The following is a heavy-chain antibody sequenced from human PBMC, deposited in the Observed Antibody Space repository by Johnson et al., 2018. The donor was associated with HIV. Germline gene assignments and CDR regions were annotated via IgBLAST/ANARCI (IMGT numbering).Heavy chain of an antibody. CDR1: GFSFSDYY. CDR2: ISGSGGTI. Sequence: QVQLVESGGGLVKPGGSLRLSCTASGFSFSDYYMSWIRQAPGKGLEWVSYISGSGGTIYNADSVKGRFTISRDNAKNSLYLQMNSLRAEDTAVYYCASGALLWFRADDAFDIWGQGTMVTVSS. D-gene: IGHD3-10*01. J-gene: IGHJ3*02. V-gene: IGHV3-11*04. CDR3: ASGALLWFRADDAFDI.